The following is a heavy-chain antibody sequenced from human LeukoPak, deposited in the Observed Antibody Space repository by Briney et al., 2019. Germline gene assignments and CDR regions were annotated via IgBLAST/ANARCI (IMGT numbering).Heavy chain of an antibody. V-gene: IGHV1-2*02. CDR3: ARDLYGGTSATFDY. D-gene: IGHD4-23*01. J-gene: IGHJ4*02. CDR1: GYTFTGYY. Sequence: ASVKVSCKASGYTFTGYYMHWVRQAPGQGLEWMGWINPNSGGTNYAQKFQGRVTMTSDTSISTAYMELSRLRSDNTAVYYCARDLYGGTSATFDYWGQGTLVTVSS. CDR2: INPNSGGT.